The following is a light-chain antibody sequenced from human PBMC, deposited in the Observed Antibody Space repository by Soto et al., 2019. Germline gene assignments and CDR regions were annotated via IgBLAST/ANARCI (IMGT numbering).Light chain of an antibody. CDR1: QSVFSSSTNKNY. J-gene: IGKJ5*01. V-gene: IGKV4-1*01. CDR3: QQYRSDPIT. Sequence: DFVMTPSPDSLAVSLGERATINCKSSQSVFSSSTNKNYLAWFQQKPGQPPKLLIYWASTRKSGVPDRFSGSGSGTDFTLTITSLQAEDVAVYCCQQYRSDPITFGQGTRLETK. CDR2: WAS.